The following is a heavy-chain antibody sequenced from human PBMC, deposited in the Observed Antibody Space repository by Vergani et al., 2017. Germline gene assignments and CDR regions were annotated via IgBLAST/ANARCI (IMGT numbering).Heavy chain of an antibody. CDR1: GYTLTELS. D-gene: IGHD2-2*01. J-gene: IGHJ5*02. V-gene: IGHV1-24*01. CDR2: FDPEDGET. Sequence: QVQLVQSGAEVKKPGASVKVSCKVSGYTLTELSMHWVRQAPGKGLEWMGGFDPEDGETIYAQKFQGRVTMTEDTSTDTAYMELSSLRSEDTAVYYCAAAVRRYCSSTSCLQFDPWGQGTLVTVSS. CDR3: AAAVRRYCSSTSCLQFDP.